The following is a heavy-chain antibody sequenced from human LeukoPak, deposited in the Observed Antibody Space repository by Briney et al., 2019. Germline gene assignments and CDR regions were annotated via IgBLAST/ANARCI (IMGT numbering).Heavy chain of an antibody. Sequence: SETLSLTCTVSGGSISSYYWSWIRQPPGKGLEWIGYIYYSGSTNYNPSLKSRVTISVDTSKNQFSLKLSSVTAADTAVYYCAKDREGDSSWYNSYYYYYYGMDVWGQGTTVTVSS. CDR1: GGSISSYY. J-gene: IGHJ6*02. CDR2: IYYSGST. D-gene: IGHD6-13*01. V-gene: IGHV4-59*01. CDR3: AKDREGDSSWYNSYYYYYYGMDV.